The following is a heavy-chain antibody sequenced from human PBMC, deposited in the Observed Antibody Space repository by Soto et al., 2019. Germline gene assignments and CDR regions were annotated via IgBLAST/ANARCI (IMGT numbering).Heavy chain of an antibody. V-gene: IGHV1-69*01. J-gene: IGHJ6*02. CDR2: IIPIFGTA. CDR1: GGTFSSYA. CDR3: ARLGFFGVVSYYGMDV. D-gene: IGHD3-3*01. Sequence: QVQLVQSGAEVKKPGTSVKVSCKASGGTFSSYAISWVRQAPGQGLEWMGGIIPIFGTANYAQKFQGRVTITADESTSTAYMELSSLRSEDTAVYYCARLGFFGVVSYYGMDVWGQGTTVTVSS.